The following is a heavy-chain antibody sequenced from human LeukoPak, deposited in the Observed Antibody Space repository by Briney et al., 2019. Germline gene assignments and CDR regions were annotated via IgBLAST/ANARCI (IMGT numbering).Heavy chain of an antibody. CDR3: ASPRNGS. J-gene: IGHJ4*02. V-gene: IGHV3-7*05. CDR2: INQDASEN. D-gene: IGHD1-26*01. Sequence: GGSLRLSCAASGFTFSSYWMSWVRQAPGKGLEWVAAINQDASENYYVDSVKGRFTISRDNAKNSLYLQVSSLRAEDTAVYYCASPRNGSWGQGTLVTVSS. CDR1: GFTFSSYW.